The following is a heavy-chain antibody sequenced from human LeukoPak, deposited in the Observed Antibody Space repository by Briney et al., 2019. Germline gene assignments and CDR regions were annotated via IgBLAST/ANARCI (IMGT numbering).Heavy chain of an antibody. CDR2: ISSRSNVI. CDR1: GFTSNSYA. V-gene: IGHV3-48*01. D-gene: IGHD3-3*01. J-gene: IGHJ4*02. CDR3: ARGDPISDFWSGGDY. Sequence: PGGSLRLSCAASGFTSNSYAFNWVRQAPGKGVEGVSYISSRSNVIYYTDSVRGRFHISRENARNFLCLQMKRLRAEDTAVYYCARGDPISDFWSGGDYWGQGSLVTVS.